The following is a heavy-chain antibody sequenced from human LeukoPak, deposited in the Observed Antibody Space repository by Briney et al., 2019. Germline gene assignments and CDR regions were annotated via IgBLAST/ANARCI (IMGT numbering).Heavy chain of an antibody. V-gene: IGHV4-61*02. CDR3: ARACIVGATTPTINWFDP. D-gene: IGHD1-26*01. CDR2: IYTSGST. CDR1: GGSISSGSYY. J-gene: IGHJ5*02. Sequence: SQTLSLTCTVSGGSISSGSYYWSWIRQPAGKGLEWIGRIYTSGSTNYNPSLKSRVTISVDTSKNQFSLKLSSVTAADTAVYYCARACIVGATTPTINWFDPWGQGTLVTVSS.